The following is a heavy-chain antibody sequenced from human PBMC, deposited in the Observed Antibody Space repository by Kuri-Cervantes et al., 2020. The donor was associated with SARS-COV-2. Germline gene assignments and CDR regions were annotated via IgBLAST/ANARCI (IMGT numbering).Heavy chain of an antibody. CDR2: IVVGSGDT. D-gene: IGHD2-8*01. CDR3: SLDAFDY. Sequence: SVKVSCKTSGFTFTGSTIQWVRQAREQGLEWIGWIVVGSGDTSYAQEFQDRVTITRDMSTATAYMELRTLRSEDTAVYFCSLDAFDYWGQGTLVTVSS. V-gene: IGHV1-58*02. CDR1: GFTFTGST. J-gene: IGHJ4*02.